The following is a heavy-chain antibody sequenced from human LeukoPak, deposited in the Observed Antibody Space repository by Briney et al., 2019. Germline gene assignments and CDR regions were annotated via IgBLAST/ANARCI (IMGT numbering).Heavy chain of an antibody. CDR3: IRDFRSADL. CDR1: GFTFSNYW. CDR2: IYVDGRTT. V-gene: IGHV3-74*01. J-gene: IGHJ5*02. Sequence: GGSLRLSCVASGFTFSNYWMHWVRQPPGKGLVWVSRIYVDGRTTNYADSVKGRFTISRDNAKNTVYLEMNSLSVEDTAAYYCIRDFRSADLWGQGTLVTVTS.